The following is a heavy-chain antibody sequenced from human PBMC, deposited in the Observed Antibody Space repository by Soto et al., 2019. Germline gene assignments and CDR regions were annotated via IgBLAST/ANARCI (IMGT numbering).Heavy chain of an antibody. D-gene: IGHD6-19*01. V-gene: IGHV4-39*01. CDR2: IYYSGST. CDR1: GGSISSSSYY. CDR3: ARHSVYRGWLDY. Sequence: QLQLQESGPGLVKPSETLSLTCTVSGGSISSSSYYWGWIRQPPGKGLEWIGSIYYSGSTYYNPSLKSRVTISVDTSKNQFSLKLSSVTAADTAVYYCARHSVYRGWLDYWGQGTLVTVSS. J-gene: IGHJ4*02.